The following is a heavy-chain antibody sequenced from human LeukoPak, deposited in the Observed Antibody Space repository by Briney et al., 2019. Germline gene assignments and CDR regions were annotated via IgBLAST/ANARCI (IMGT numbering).Heavy chain of an antibody. V-gene: IGHV6-1*01. J-gene: IGHJ4*02. Sequence: SQTLSLTCAISGDSVSSNSAAWNWIRQSPSRGLEWLGRTYYRSKWYNDYAVSVKSRITINPDTSKNQFSLKLSSVTAADTAVYYCARTNGGGSGSPLGVWGQGTLVTVSS. D-gene: IGHD3-10*01. CDR1: GDSVSSNSAA. CDR3: ARTNGGGSGSPLGV. CDR2: TYYRSKWYN.